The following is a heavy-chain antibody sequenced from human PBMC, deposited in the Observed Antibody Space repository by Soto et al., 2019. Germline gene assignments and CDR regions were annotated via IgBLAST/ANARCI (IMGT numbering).Heavy chain of an antibody. V-gene: IGHV3-48*02. D-gene: IGHD3-22*01. Sequence: EVQLTESGGGLVQPGGSLRLSCTASGFTFSNYAMNWVRQAPGKGLEWVSYISSSSTTIYYADAVKGRFTISRDNANNSPSLQMTRLREEDTAMYECASRGGNYDSAGQRVEALAPGTKVTVSS. J-gene: IGHJ3*01. CDR3: ASRGGNYDSAGQRVEA. CDR1: GFTFSNYA. CDR2: ISSSSTTI.